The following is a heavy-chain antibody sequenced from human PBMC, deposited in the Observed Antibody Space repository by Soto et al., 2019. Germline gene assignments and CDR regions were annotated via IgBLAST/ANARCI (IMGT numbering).Heavy chain of an antibody. CDR2: MYYTETS. D-gene: IGHD1-26*01. V-gene: IGHV4-31*11. CDR3: ASGVIGGTTYFDY. Sequence: PSETLSLTCDVSGGSVSSGGYYWSWIRQHPGKGLEWIGYMYYTETSYYSPSLRSRVTISLDASRNQFSLRLTSVTAADTAVYYCASGVIGGTTYFDYWGQGALVTVSS. J-gene: IGHJ4*02. CDR1: GGSVSSGGYY.